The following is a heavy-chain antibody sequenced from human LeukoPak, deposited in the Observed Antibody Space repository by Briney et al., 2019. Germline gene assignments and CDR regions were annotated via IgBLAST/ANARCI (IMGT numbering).Heavy chain of an antibody. CDR3: ARASGIVEAFDY. CDR2: IYHSGST. D-gene: IGHD3-10*01. J-gene: IGHJ4*02. V-gene: IGHV4-59*12. CDR1: GGSISSYY. Sequence: PSETLSLTCTVSGGSISSYYWSWIRQPPGKGLEWIGYIYHSGSTYYNPSLKSRVTISVDRSKNQFSLKLSSVTAADTAVYYCARASGIVEAFDYWGQGTLVTVSS.